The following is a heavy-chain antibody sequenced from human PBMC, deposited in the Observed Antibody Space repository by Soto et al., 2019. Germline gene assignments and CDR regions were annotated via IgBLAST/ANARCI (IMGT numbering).Heavy chain of an antibody. CDR1: GYSISSSNW. Sequence: QVQLQESGPGLVKPSDTLSLTCAVSGYSISSSNWWGWIRQPPGKGLEWIGYIYYSGSTYYNPSLQSRVTMSVDTSKTQFSLKLSSVTAVDTAVYYCAAGGIVGATTADYWGQGTLVTVSS. CDR3: AAGGIVGATTADY. CDR2: IYYSGST. J-gene: IGHJ4*02. D-gene: IGHD1-26*01. V-gene: IGHV4-28*01.